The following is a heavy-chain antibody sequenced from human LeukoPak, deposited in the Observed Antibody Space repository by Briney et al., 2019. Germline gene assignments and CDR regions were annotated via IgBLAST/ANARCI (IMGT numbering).Heavy chain of an antibody. Sequence: GGSLRLSCAASGFTFSSYSMNWVRQAPGKGLEWVSSISSSSSYIYYADSVKGRFTISRDNAKNSLYLQMTSLRAEDTAVYYCARDFFPPAYYYDSSGYKGFDYWGQGTLVTVSS. J-gene: IGHJ4*02. CDR1: GFTFSSYS. CDR3: ARDFFPPAYYYDSSGYKGFDY. D-gene: IGHD3-22*01. CDR2: ISSSSSYI. V-gene: IGHV3-21*01.